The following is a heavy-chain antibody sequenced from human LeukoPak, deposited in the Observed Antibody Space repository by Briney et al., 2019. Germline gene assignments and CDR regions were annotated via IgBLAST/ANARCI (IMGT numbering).Heavy chain of an antibody. D-gene: IGHD3-22*01. Sequence: GGSLRLSCAASGFTFSNFGMHWVRQAPGKGLEWVAVISYDGSNKYYADSVKGRFTISRDNSKNTLYLQMNSLRAEDTAVYYCATDYYDSSGYSKSNAFDIWGQGTMVTVSS. CDR2: ISYDGSNK. CDR1: GFTFSNFG. V-gene: IGHV3-30*19. CDR3: ATDYYDSSGYSKSNAFDI. J-gene: IGHJ3*02.